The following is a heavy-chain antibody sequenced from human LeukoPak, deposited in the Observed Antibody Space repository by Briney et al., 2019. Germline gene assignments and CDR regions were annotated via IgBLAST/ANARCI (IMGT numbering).Heavy chain of an antibody. CDR3: ARDGGGYYDFWSGYYNYWFDP. V-gene: IGHV1-18*01. Sequence: GASVKVSCKASGYTFTSYGISWVRQAPGQGLEWMGWISAYNGNTNYAQKLQGRVTMTTDTSTSTAYMELRSPRSDDTAVYYCARDGGGYYDFWSGYYNYWFDPWGQGTLVTVSS. D-gene: IGHD3-3*01. J-gene: IGHJ5*02. CDR1: GYTFTSYG. CDR2: ISAYNGNT.